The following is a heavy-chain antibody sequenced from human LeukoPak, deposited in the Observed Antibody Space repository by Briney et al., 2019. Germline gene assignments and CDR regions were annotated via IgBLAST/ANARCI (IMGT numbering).Heavy chain of an antibody. Sequence: KPSETLSLTCTVSGGSIRSSYYYWGWIRQPPGKGLEWIGSIYDSGSTYYNPSLKSRVTISVDTSKNQFSLKLSSVTAADTAVYYWARHWGYNSSSPGAWGFDCWGQGTLVTVSS. J-gene: IGHJ4*02. V-gene: IGHV4-39*01. CDR2: IYDSGST. D-gene: IGHD6-6*01. CDR1: GGSIRSSYYY. CDR3: ARHWGYNSSSPGAWGFDC.